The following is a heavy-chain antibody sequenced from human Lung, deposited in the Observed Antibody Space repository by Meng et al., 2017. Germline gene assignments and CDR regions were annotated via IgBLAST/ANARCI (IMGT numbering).Heavy chain of an antibody. J-gene: IGHJ2*01. CDR1: GLTFNTYA. CDR3: ARDKPPNDV. V-gene: IGHV3-30*01. Sequence: QVGLVGFGGGVGQPGGSLRLSCAASGLTFNTYAMHWVRQAPGKGLEWVSLMSFDGAQIYYSDSVRGRFTISRDNSKNTLYLQMNSLRAEDTAVYYCARDKPPNDVWGRGTLVTVSS. CDR2: MSFDGAQI.